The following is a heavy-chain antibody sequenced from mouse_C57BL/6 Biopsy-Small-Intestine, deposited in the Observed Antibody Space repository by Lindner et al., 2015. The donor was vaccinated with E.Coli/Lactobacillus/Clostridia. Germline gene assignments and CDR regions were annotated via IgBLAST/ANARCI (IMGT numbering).Heavy chain of an antibody. CDR2: IYPRSGNT. J-gene: IGHJ4*01. Sequence: VQLQESGAELARPGASVKLSCKASGYTFTSYGINWVKQRTGQGLEWIGEIYPRSGNTYYNEKFKGKATLTADKSSSTAYMELRSLTSEDSAVYFCARRGTAQSYAMDYWGHGTSVTVSS. D-gene: IGHD3-2*02. V-gene: IGHV1-81*01. CDR3: ARRGTAQSYAMDY. CDR1: GYTFTSYG.